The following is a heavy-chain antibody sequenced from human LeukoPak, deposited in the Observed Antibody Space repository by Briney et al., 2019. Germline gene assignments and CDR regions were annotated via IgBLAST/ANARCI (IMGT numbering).Heavy chain of an antibody. CDR2: IYPGESDT. J-gene: IGHJ4*02. D-gene: IGHD6-19*01. CDR1: GSIFTSYW. CDR3: ARSSSGWFDY. V-gene: IGHV5-51*01. Sequence: GESLQISCKGSGSIFTSYWIGWVRQVPGKGLEWMGIIYPGESDTRYSPSFKGQVTISDDKSISTAYLQWSSLKASDTAMYYCARSSSGWFDYWGQGTLVTVSS.